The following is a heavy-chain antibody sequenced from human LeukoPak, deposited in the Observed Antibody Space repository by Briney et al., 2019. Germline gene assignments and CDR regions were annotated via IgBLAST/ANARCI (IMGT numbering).Heavy chain of an antibody. CDR3: ARGGSGTYGFDH. Sequence: PGGSLRLSCAASGFTFSTYTMNWVRQAPGKGLEWVSSISSSSSNIYYVDSLEGRFTISRDNAKKSLYLQLKSLRAEDTAVYFCARGGSGTYGFDHWGQGTLVTVSS. J-gene: IGHJ4*02. V-gene: IGHV3-21*01. CDR2: ISSSSSNI. CDR1: GFTFSTYT. D-gene: IGHD3-10*01.